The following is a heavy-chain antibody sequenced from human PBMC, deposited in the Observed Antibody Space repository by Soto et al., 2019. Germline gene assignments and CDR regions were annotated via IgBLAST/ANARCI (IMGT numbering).Heavy chain of an antibody. V-gene: IGHV1-2*02. CDR1: GYTFTDFY. J-gene: IGHJ1*01. D-gene: IGHD1-20*01. CDR3: VRGRSVLYLDL. Sequence: ASVKVSCKSSGYTFTDFYIHWVRQVPGQGLEWVGWINPKNGGINYAQKFQGRVTRTRDTSVSTAYMDLNRLNFDDSAIYYCVRGRSVLYLDLWGRGTQVTVSS. CDR2: INPKNGGI.